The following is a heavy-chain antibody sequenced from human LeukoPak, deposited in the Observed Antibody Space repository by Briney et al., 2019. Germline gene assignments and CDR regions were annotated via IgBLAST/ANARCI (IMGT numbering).Heavy chain of an antibody. V-gene: IGHV3-21*01. Sequence: WGSLRLSCAASGFTFSSYSMNWVRQAPGKGLEWVSSISSSSSYIYYADSVKGRFTISRDNAKNSLYLQMNSLRAEDTAVYYCARDSVLRYFDWLSPTPFYGMDVWGQGTTVTVSS. J-gene: IGHJ6*02. CDR1: GFTFSSYS. CDR3: ARDSVLRYFDWLSPTPFYGMDV. D-gene: IGHD3-9*01. CDR2: ISSSSSYI.